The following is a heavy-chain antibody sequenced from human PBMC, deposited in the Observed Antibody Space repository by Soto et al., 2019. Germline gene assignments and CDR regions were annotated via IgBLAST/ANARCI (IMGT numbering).Heavy chain of an antibody. CDR3: AKTRLYDNNEYHRDGFDV. CDR1: GGTFSSSA. J-gene: IGHJ3*01. V-gene: IGHV1-69*06. CDR2: IIPMFGTA. D-gene: IGHD3-22*01. Sequence: QVQLVQSGAEVKKPGSSVKVSCKASGGTFSSSAISWVRQAPGQGLEWMGGIIPMFGTAIYAQKFQGRVTITADKSTSTASMELSSLRSEDTAVYYCAKTRLYDNNEYHRDGFDVWGPGTAVTVSS.